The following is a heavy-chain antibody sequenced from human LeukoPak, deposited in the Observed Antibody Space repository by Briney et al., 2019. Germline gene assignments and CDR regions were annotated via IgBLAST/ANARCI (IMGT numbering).Heavy chain of an antibody. CDR1: GGSISSYY. J-gene: IGHJ5*01. V-gene: IGHV4-59*01. CDR2: IYYSGST. Sequence: SETLPLTCTVSGGSISSYYWSWIRQPPGKGLEWIGYIYYSGSTNYNPSLKSRVTISVDTSKNQFSLKLSSVTAADTAVYYCARVQVYYDSSGYWFDYWGQGTLVTVSS. CDR3: ARVQVYYDSSGYWFDY. D-gene: IGHD3-22*01.